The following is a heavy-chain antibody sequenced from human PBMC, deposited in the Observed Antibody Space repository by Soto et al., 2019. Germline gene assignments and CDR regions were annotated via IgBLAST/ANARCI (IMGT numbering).Heavy chain of an antibody. CDR2: ISGSGGST. V-gene: IGHV3-23*01. CDR1: GFTFSSYA. CDR3: AKTPFPYYYYYCMDV. Sequence: SLRLSCAASGFTFSSYAMSWVRQAPGKGLEWVSAISGSGGSTYYADSVKGRFTISRDNSKNTLYLQMNSLRAEDTAVYYCAKTPFPYYYYYCMDVWGKGTTVTVSS. J-gene: IGHJ6*03.